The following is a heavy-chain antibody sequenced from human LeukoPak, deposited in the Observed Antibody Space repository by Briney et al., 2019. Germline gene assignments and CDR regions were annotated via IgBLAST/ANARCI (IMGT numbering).Heavy chain of an antibody. Sequence: GGSLRLSCAASGFTFSSYGMHWVRQATGKGLEWVSAIGTAGDTYYPGSVKGRFTISRENAKNSLYLQMNSLRAGDTAVYYCARDLFSIVGGAYGMDVWGQGTTVTVSS. CDR1: GFTFSSYG. J-gene: IGHJ6*02. D-gene: IGHD1-26*01. V-gene: IGHV3-13*01. CDR3: ARDLFSIVGGAYGMDV. CDR2: IGTAGDT.